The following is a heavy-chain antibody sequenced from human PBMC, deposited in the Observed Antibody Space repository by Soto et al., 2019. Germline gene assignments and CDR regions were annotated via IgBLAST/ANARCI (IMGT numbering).Heavy chain of an antibody. CDR2: ISYDGSNK. J-gene: IGHJ6*02. Sequence: SLRLSCAASGFTFSSYGMHWVRKAPGKGLEWVAVISYDGSNKYYADSVKGRFTISRDNSKNTLYLQMNSLRAEDTAVYYCAKENRSSSVYYYYYGMDVWGQGTTVTVSS. CDR3: AKENRSSSVYYYYYGMDV. V-gene: IGHV3-30*18. D-gene: IGHD6-6*01. CDR1: GFTFSSYG.